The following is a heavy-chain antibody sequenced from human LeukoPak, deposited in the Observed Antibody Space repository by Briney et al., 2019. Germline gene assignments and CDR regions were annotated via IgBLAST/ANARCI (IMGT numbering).Heavy chain of an antibody. CDR1: GYTFSSYY. J-gene: IGHJ4*02. Sequence: ASVKVSCKASGYTFSSYYMHWVRQAPGQGLEWMGWINPNNGATTYAQKSQGRVSLTRDTSISTAYMELSRLQSDDTALYYCAREDVGQRAMETWGQGTLVTVSS. CDR2: INPNNGAT. CDR3: AREDVGQRAMET. V-gene: IGHV1-2*02. D-gene: IGHD5-18*01.